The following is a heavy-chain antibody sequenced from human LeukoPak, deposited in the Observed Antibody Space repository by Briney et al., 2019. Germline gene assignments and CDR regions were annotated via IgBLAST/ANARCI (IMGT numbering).Heavy chain of an antibody. Sequence: GGSLRLSCAAPGFTFSSYSMNWVRQAPGKGLEWVSSISSSSSYIYYADSVKGRFTISRDNAKNSLYLQMNSLRAEDTAVYYCARDSSNYERWFDSWGQGTLVTVSS. CDR3: ARDSSNYERWFDS. V-gene: IGHV3-21*01. J-gene: IGHJ5*01. CDR1: GFTFSSYS. D-gene: IGHD4-11*01. CDR2: ISSSSSYI.